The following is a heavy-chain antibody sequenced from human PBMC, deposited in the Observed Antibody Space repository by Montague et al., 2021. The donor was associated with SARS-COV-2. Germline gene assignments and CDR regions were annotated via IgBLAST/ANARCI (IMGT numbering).Heavy chain of an antibody. D-gene: IGHD3-10*01. V-gene: IGHV4-34*01. CDR2: INHSGDS. J-gene: IGHJ4*02. CDR3: ARSVVSESFYGSGSFLDS. Sequence: SETLSLTCAVYNGSFTGYFWSWVRQPPGKGLEWIGEINHSGDSNYSPSLKSRVSISLDMSTNQFSPELTSVTAADTAVYFCARSVVSESFYGSGSFLDSWGQGTLVTVSS. CDR1: NGSFTGYF.